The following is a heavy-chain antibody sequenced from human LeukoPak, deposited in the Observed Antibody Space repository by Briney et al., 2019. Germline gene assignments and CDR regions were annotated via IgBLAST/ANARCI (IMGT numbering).Heavy chain of an antibody. CDR3: ARVQNRGYSGDGPDY. V-gene: IGHV1-8*01. D-gene: IGHD5-12*01. CDR1: GYTFTSYD. CDR2: MNPNSGNT. J-gene: IGHJ4*02. Sequence: ASVKVSCKASGYTFTSYDINWVRQATGQGLGWMGWMNPNSGNTGYAQKFQGRVTMTRNTSISTAYMELSSLRYEDTAVYYCARVQNRGYSGDGPDYWGQGTLVTVSS.